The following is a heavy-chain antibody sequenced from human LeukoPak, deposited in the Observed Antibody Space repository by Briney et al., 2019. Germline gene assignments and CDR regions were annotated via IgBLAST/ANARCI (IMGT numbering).Heavy chain of an antibody. J-gene: IGHJ6*03. D-gene: IGHD2-8*01. Sequence: NPSETLPLTCTVSGGSISSGGYYWSWIRQHPGKGLEWIGYIYYSGSTYYNPSLKSRVTISVDTSKNQFSLKLSSVTAADTAVYYCARYCTNEAYYMDVWGKGTTVTVSS. CDR1: GGSISSGGYY. V-gene: IGHV4-31*03. CDR3: ARYCTNEAYYMDV. CDR2: IYYSGST.